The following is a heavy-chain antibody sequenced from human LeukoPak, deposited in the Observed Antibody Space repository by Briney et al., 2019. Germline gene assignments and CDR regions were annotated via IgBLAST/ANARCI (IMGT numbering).Heavy chain of an antibody. J-gene: IGHJ3*01. V-gene: IGHV3-7*01. CDR3: ARERNVAVVTAFDV. CDR2: INRDGSER. Sequence: GGSLRLSCAASGFTFSRYWMTWVRQAPGKGLEWVANINRDGSERYYVDSVKGRLTISRDNAKNSLYLQMNSLRAEDTAVYYCARERNVAVVTAFDVWGQGTKVTVSS. CDR1: GFTFSRYW. D-gene: IGHD2-2*01.